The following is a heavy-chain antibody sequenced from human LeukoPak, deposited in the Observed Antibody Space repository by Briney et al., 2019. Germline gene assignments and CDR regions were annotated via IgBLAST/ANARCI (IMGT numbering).Heavy chain of an antibody. V-gene: IGHV3-74*03. CDR2: IHPDGSIT. Sequence: PGGSLRLSCAASGFTFSNAWMNWVRQAPGTGLVWVSRIHPDGSITTYADSVKGRFTISRDNAKNTLYLQMNSLRAEDTAVYYCAPQQTYSPYNWFDPWGQGTLVTVSS. CDR3: APQQTYSPYNWFDP. D-gene: IGHD5-12*01. CDR1: GFTFSNAW. J-gene: IGHJ5*02.